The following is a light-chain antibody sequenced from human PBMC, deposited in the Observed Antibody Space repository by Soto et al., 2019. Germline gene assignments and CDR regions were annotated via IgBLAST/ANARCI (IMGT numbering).Light chain of an antibody. Sequence: DIQMTQSPPSLSASVVDRVTITFRASQVIRNDLAWYRQRPGKAPKRLIFAASALQSGVPSRFSGSGSGTDFTLTINRLEPEDFAVYYCQQYIISPFTFGPGTKVDIK. V-gene: IGKV1-17*01. CDR1: QVIRND. CDR2: AAS. J-gene: IGKJ3*01. CDR3: QQYIISPFT.